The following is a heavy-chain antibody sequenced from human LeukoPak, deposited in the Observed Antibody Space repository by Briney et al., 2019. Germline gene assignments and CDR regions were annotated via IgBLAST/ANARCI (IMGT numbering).Heavy chain of an antibody. CDR1: GFTFSSYS. Sequence: PGGSLRLSCAASGFTFSSYSMNWVRQAPGKGLEWVSSISSSSSYIYYADSVKGRFTISRDNAKNSLYLQMNSLRAEDTAVYYCARGGKDYVWGSYRPTPPRYDYWGQGTLVTVSS. D-gene: IGHD3-16*02. CDR2: ISSSSSYI. J-gene: IGHJ4*02. V-gene: IGHV3-21*01. CDR3: ARGGKDYVWGSYRPTPPRYDY.